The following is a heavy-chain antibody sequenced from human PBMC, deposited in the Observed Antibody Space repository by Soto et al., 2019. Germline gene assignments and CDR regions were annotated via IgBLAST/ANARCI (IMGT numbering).Heavy chain of an antibody. CDR2: ISYDGNVA. J-gene: IGHJ4*02. V-gene: IGHV3-30*18. Sequence: QVQLVESGGGVVQPGRSLRLSCAASGFTFSNYGMHWVRQAPGKGLEWVIVISYDGNVAYYVDSVKGRFTISGDNSKNTLYLQMNSLRTEDTAMYYCAKEGPITNWYFDYWGQGTLVTVSS. CDR3: AKEGPITNWYFDY. CDR1: GFTFSNYG. D-gene: IGHD1-1*01.